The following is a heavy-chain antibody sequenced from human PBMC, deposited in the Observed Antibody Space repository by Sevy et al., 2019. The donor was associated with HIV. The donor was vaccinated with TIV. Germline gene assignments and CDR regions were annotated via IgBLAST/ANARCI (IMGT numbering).Heavy chain of an antibody. Sequence: GESLKISCKGSGYTFTNYWIGWVRQMPGKGLEWMGIIYPGDSDTRYSPSFQGQVTISADQSFSTAYLQWSSLMASDSAMYYCASCASPTIRAIDYWGQGTLVTVS. V-gene: IGHV5-51*01. CDR2: IYPGDSDT. CDR1: GYTFTNYW. J-gene: IGHJ4*02. D-gene: IGHD4-17*01. CDR3: ASCASPTIRAIDY.